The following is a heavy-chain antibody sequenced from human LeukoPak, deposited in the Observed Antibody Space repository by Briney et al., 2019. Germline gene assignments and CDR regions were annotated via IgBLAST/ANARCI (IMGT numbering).Heavy chain of an antibody. CDR3: ARADSSGRNDAFDI. D-gene: IGHD3-22*01. V-gene: IGHV4-59*01. Sequence: SETLSLTCTVSGGSISTYYWSWIRQPPGKGLEWIGYIYSSVNTNYNPSLKSRVAISVDTSKNQFSLKLSSVTAADTAVYYCARADSSGRNDAFDIWGQGTMVTVSS. CDR2: IYSSVNT. CDR1: GGSISTYY. J-gene: IGHJ3*02.